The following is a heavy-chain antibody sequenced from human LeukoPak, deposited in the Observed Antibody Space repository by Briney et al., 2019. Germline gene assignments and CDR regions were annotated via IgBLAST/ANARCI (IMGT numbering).Heavy chain of an antibody. CDR3: AKDRYRDGYNTPFDY. CDR2: ISGSGGST. CDR1: GFTFSGYG. J-gene: IGHJ4*02. Sequence: GGSLRLSCAASGFTFSGYGMHWVRQAPGKGLEWVSTISGSGGSTYYADSVKGRFTISRDNSKKTLYLQMNSLRAEDTAVYYCAKDRYRDGYNTPFDYWGQGTLVTVSS. D-gene: IGHD5-24*01. V-gene: IGHV3-23*01.